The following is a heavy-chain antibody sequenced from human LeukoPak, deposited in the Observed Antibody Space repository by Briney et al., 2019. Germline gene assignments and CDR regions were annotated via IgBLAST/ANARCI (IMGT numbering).Heavy chain of an antibody. V-gene: IGHV3-64D*06. CDR1: GFTFNSYP. Sequence: GGSLRLSCSASGFTFNSYPVHWVRQAPGKGLEYVSGNSRNGGSTYYADSVKGRFTISRDNSKNTLYLQKSSLRAEDTAVYYCVKESGFMVAPNSAFDIWGQGTMVTVSS. D-gene: IGHD4/OR15-4a*01. J-gene: IGHJ3*02. CDR2: NSRNGGST. CDR3: VKESGFMVAPNSAFDI.